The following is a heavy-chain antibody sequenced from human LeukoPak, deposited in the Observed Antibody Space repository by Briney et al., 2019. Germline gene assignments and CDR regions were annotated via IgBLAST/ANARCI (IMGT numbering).Heavy chain of an antibody. CDR1: GFTFSSYW. D-gene: IGHD6-13*01. V-gene: IGHV3-74*01. CDR2: ISSDGNST. J-gene: IGHJ4*02. Sequence: PGGSLRLSCAASGFTFSSYWMHWVRQAPGKGLVWVSRISSDGNSTSYADSVKGRFTISRDNAKSTLYLQMNSLRAEDTAVYYCARDSISAAGDLDYWGQGTLVTVSS. CDR3: ARDSISAAGDLDY.